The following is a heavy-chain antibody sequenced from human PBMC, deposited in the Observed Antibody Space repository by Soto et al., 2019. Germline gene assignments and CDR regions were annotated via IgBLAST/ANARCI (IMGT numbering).Heavy chain of an antibody. CDR3: ARDRWEMARIRLHDFDI. Sequence: GGSLRLSCAASGFTFSSYAMHWVRQAPSKGLEWVAVISYDGSNKYSADSVKGRFTISRDNSKNTLYLKMNSLRAEDTDVYYCARDRWEMARIRLHDFDIWGQGTMVTVSS. CDR2: ISYDGSNK. V-gene: IGHV3-30*04. J-gene: IGHJ3*02. CDR1: GFTFSSYA. D-gene: IGHD1-26*01.